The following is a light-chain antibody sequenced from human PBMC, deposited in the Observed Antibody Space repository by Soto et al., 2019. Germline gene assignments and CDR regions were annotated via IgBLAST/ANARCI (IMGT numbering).Light chain of an antibody. CDR1: RSISRN. J-gene: IGKJ4*01. CDR3: QPHNNWPVVT. CDR2: GAS. V-gene: IGKV3-15*01. Sequence: EMVLTQSPATLSGSPGERVTLSCRAIRSISRNLAWYQQKAGQAPRLLIYGASTRATGIPDRFSGRGSGTEFTLTINGLQSEDFATYYCQPHNNWPVVTFGGGTRWIS.